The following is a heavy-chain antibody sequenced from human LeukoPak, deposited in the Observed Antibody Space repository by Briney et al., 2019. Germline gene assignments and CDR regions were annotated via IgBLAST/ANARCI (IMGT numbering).Heavy chain of an antibody. CDR1: GFTFGDYD. V-gene: IGHV3-49*04. J-gene: IGHJ4*02. CDR3: TSRLLWFGRDY. D-gene: IGHD3-10*01. CDR2: IRSKAYGGST. Sequence: GGSLRLSCTGSGFTFGDYDMNWVRQAPGKGLEWVSFIRSKAYGGSTEYAASVKGRFTISRDDSKSIAYLQMNSLKSEDTAVYYCTSRLLWFGRDYWGQGTLVTVSS.